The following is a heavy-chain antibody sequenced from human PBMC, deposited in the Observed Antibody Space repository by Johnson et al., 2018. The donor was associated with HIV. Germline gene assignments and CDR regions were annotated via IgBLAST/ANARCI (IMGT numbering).Heavy chain of an antibody. D-gene: IGHD2-8*01. J-gene: IGHJ3*02. Sequence: VQLVESGGDVVRPGGSLRISCVASGFTLYDYDVSWVRQVPGQGLEWVSGIHRTGGGTDYADSVKGRFTISRDNAKNSLYLQMNSLRAEDTAVYYCAMIIVLMVYEDHDAFDIWGQGTVVTVSS. CDR1: GFTLYDYD. V-gene: IGHV3-20*04. CDR2: IHRTGGGT. CDR3: AMIIVLMVYEDHDAFDI.